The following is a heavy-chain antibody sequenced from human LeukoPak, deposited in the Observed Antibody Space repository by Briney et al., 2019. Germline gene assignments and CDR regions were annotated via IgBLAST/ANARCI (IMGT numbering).Heavy chain of an antibody. V-gene: IGHV3-23*01. CDR2: ISGSGGST. CDR1: GFTFSSYA. Sequence: GGSLRLSCAASGFTFSSYAMSWVRQAPGKGLEWVSAISGSGGSTYYADSVKGRFAISRDNSKNTLYLQMNSLRAEDTAVYYCAKGEQWLVLYFDYWGQGTLVTVSS. CDR3: AKGEQWLVLYFDY. D-gene: IGHD6-19*01. J-gene: IGHJ4*02.